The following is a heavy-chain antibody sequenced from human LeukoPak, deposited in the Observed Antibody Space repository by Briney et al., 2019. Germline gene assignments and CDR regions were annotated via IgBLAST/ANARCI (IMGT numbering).Heavy chain of an antibody. Sequence: GGSLRLSCTASGFTFGDYAMSWVRQAPGKGLEWVGFIRSKAYGGTTEYAASVKGRFTISRDDSKSIAYLQMNSLKTEDTAVYYCTRSPQKYQLPPNWFDPWGQGTLVTVSS. CDR1: GFTFGDYA. CDR3: TRSPQKYQLPPNWFDP. V-gene: IGHV3-49*04. D-gene: IGHD2-2*01. CDR2: IRSKAYGGTT. J-gene: IGHJ5*02.